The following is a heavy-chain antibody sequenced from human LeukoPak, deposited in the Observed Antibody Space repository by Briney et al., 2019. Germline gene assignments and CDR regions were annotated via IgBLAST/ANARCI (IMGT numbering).Heavy chain of an antibody. Sequence: SETLSLTCTVSGGSISSYYWSWIRQPPGKGLEWIGYIYYSGSTSYNPSLKSRVTISVDTSKNQFSLKLRPVTAADTAVYYCARDKGGPRGSLDYWGQGTLVTVSS. D-gene: IGHD2-15*01. CDR1: GGSISSYY. CDR3: ARDKGGPRGSLDY. CDR2: IYYSGST. V-gene: IGHV4-59*01. J-gene: IGHJ4*02.